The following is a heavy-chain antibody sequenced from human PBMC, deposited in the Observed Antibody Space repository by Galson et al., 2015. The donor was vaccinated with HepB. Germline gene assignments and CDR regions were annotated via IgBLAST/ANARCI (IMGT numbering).Heavy chain of an antibody. J-gene: IGHJ6*03. CDR2: ISFDGSEK. V-gene: IGHV3-30-3*01. CDR3: ARASDSGFTKFYYYYLDV. Sequence: SLRLSCAASGFTFSHYAIHWVRQAPGRGLEWVAVISFDGSEKYYADSVKGRFIISRDNSKNTLYVQMNSLRPEDTAVYYCARASDSGFTKFYYYYLDVWGEEATVTDSS. CDR1: GFTFSHYA. D-gene: IGHD3-22*01.